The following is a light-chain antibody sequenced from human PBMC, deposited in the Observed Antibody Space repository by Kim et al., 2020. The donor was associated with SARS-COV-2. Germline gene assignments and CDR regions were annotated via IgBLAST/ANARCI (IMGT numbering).Light chain of an antibody. CDR3: QVWDTNSDHVV. J-gene: IGLJ2*01. V-gene: IGLV3-21*03. CDR2: DGS. Sequence: APVKAARIPRGVNTIGSNSVDGDQQMSGQAPVLVVFDGSDRPSGIPERFSGSRSGNTATLTVIRVEAGDEADYYCQVWDTNSDHVVFGGGTQLTVL. CDR1: TIGSNS.